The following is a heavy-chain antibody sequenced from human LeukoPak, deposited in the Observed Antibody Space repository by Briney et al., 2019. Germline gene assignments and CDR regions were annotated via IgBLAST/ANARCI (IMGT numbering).Heavy chain of an antibody. J-gene: IGHJ4*02. CDR1: GGSFSGYY. D-gene: IGHD3-10*01. V-gene: IGHV4-34*01. CDR2: INHSGST. Sequence: SETLSLTCAVYGGSFSGYYWSWIRQPPGKGLEWIGEINHSGSTNYNPSLKSRVTISVDTPKNQFSLKLSSVTAADTAVYYCARGRITMVRGVISHLDYWGQGTLVTVSS. CDR3: ARGRITMVRGVISHLDY.